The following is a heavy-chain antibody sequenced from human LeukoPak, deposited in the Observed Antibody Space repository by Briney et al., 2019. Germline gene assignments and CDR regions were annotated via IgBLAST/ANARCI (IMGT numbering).Heavy chain of an antibody. CDR1: GGSFSGYY. CDR3: ARGLRWYYYGSGRSYYFDY. J-gene: IGHJ4*02. D-gene: IGHD3-10*01. Sequence: SETVSLTCAVYGGSFSGYYWSWIRQPPGKGLEWIGEINHSGSTNYNPSLKSRVTISVDTSKNQFSLKLSSVTAADTAVYYCARGLRWYYYGSGRSYYFDYWGQGTLVTVSS. CDR2: INHSGST. V-gene: IGHV4-34*01.